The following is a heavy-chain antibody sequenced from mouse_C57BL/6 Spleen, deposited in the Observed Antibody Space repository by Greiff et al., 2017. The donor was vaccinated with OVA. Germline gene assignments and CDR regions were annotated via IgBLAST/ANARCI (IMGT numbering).Heavy chain of an antibody. CDR1: GYTFTSYW. D-gene: IGHD2-4*01. CDR3: AIYYDYDRGVDY. V-gene: IGHV1-64*01. Sequence: QVQLQQPGAELVKPGASVKLSCKASGYTFTSYWMHWVKQRPGQGLEWIGMIHPNSGSTNYNEKFKSKATLTVDKSSSTAYMQLSSLTSEDSAVYYCAIYYDYDRGVDYWGQGTTLTVSS. CDR2: IHPNSGST. J-gene: IGHJ2*01.